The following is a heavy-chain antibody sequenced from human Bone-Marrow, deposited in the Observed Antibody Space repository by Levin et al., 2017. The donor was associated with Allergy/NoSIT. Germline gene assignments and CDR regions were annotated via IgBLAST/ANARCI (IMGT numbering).Heavy chain of an antibody. CDR1: GFTFDDYA. CDR3: AKDGLSGATVGFRELSDAFDT. V-gene: IGHV3-9*01. J-gene: IGHJ3*02. Sequence: GGSLRLSCEASGFTFDDYAMHWVRQAPGKGLEWVSGISWNSGNIGYADSVKGRFTISRDNAKNSLYLQMNSLRAEDTALYYCAKDGLSGATVGFRELSDAFDTWGQGTMVTVSS. D-gene: IGHD3-10*01. CDR2: ISWNSGNI.